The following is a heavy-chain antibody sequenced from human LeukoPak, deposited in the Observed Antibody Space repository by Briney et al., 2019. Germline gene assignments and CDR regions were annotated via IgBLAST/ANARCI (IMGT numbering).Heavy chain of an antibody. CDR1: GGSISSYY. CDR3: ASGGATSSFDY. V-gene: IGHV4-38-2*02. Sequence: SETLSLTCTVSGGSISSYYWGWIRQPPGKGLEWIGSIYHSGSTYYNPSLKSRVTISVDTSKNQFSLKLSSVTAADTAVYYCASGGATSSFDYWGQGTLVPVSS. J-gene: IGHJ4*02. D-gene: IGHD1-26*01. CDR2: IYHSGST.